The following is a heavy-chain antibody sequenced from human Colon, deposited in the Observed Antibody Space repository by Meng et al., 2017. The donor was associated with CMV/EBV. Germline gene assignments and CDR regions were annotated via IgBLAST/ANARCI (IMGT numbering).Heavy chain of an antibody. V-gene: IGHV1-69*05. CDR1: GTLSSYA. CDR2: IIPIFGTA. J-gene: IGHJ4*02. D-gene: IGHD2-2*02. Sequence: GTLSSYAINWVRQAPGQGLEWMGGIIPIFGTAIYAQKFQGRVSITTDKSTSTAYMELNSLRSEDTALYYCASNGGDCTTTTCYTFDFWGQGTLVTVSS. CDR3: ASNGGDCTTTTCYTFDF.